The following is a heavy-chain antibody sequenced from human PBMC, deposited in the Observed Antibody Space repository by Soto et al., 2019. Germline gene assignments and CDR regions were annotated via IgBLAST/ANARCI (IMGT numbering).Heavy chain of an antibody. CDR2: INAGNGNT. CDR3: ARGPGGPDGPGDY. V-gene: IGHV1-3*01. D-gene: IGHD2-15*01. CDR1: GYTFTSYA. J-gene: IGHJ4*02. Sequence: QVQLVQSGAEVKTPGASVKVSSKATGYTFTSYAMHWVRQAPGQRLEWMGWINAGNGNTKYSQKFQGRVTITRDTSASTAYMELSSLRSEDTAVYYCARGPGGPDGPGDYWGQGTLVTVSS.